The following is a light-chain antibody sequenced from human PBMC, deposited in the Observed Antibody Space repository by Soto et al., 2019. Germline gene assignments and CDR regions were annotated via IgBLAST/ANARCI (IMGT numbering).Light chain of an antibody. V-gene: IGLV2-14*01. Sequence: QSALTQPASVSGSPGQSITISGTGTSSDVGGYKFVSWYQQHPGKAPKFIIYDVSIRPSGVSNRFSGSKSGNTASLTISGLQAEDEADYYCSPYTSGSHYVFGTGTKVTVL. CDR1: SSDVGGYKF. J-gene: IGLJ1*01. CDR3: SPYTSGSHYV. CDR2: DVS.